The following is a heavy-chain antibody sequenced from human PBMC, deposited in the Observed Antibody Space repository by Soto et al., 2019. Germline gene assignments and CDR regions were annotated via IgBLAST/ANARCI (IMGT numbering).Heavy chain of an antibody. CDR2: INPDGSAT. CDR3: GRGGSDSPMAPGY. CDR1: GFTFRSYW. Sequence: PGGSLRLSCAASGFTFRSYWMHWVRQAPGKGLVWVSRINPDGSATNYADSVKGRFTIPRDNAKNTLYLQMNSLRAEDTAVFYCGRGGSDSPMAPGYWGQGTLVTVSS. D-gene: IGHD5-18*01. V-gene: IGHV3-74*01. J-gene: IGHJ4*02.